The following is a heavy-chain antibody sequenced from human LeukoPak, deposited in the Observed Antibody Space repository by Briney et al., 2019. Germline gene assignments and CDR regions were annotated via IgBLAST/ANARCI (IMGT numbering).Heavy chain of an antibody. J-gene: IGHJ4*02. D-gene: IGHD1-26*01. CDR2: ISAYNGNT. V-gene: IGHV1-18*01. Sequence: ASVKVSCKASGYTFTSYGISWVRQAPGQGLEWMGWISAYNGNTNYAQELQGRVTMTTDTSTSTAYMELRSLRSDDTAVYYCARVYSGSYQDLIFDYWGQGTLVTVSS. CDR1: GYTFTSYG. CDR3: ARVYSGSYQDLIFDY.